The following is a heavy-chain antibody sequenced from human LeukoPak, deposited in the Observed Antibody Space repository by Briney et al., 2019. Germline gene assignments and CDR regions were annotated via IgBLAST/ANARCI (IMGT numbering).Heavy chain of an antibody. D-gene: IGHD4-17*01. CDR1: GYSISSGYY. J-gene: IGHJ4*02. Sequence: PSETLSLTCAVSGYSISSGYYWGWIRQPPGKGLEWIGSIYHSGSTYYNPSLKSRVTISVDTSKNQFSLKLSSVTAADTAVYYCAKITTVTLRPSYFDYWGQGTLVTVSS. CDR3: AKITTVTLRPSYFDY. CDR2: IYHSGST. V-gene: IGHV4-38-2*01.